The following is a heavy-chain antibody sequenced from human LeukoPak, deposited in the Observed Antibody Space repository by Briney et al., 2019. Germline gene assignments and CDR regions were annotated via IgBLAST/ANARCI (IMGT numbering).Heavy chain of an antibody. Sequence: PGGSLRLPCADSGFTFSTYWMTWVPQAPGKGLEWVANIKEDGSEKYYVDSVKGRFAISRDNAKNSLYLQMNSLRAEDTAVYYCARHGGGGYYFLDYWGQGTLVTVSS. V-gene: IGHV3-7*05. D-gene: IGHD3-10*01. CDR2: IKEDGSEK. CDR1: GFTFSTYW. CDR3: ARHGGGGYYFLDY. J-gene: IGHJ4*02.